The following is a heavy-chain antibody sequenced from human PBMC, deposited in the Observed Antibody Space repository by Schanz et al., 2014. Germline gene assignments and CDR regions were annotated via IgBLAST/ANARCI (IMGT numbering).Heavy chain of an antibody. Sequence: EVHLVESGGGLVQPGGSLRLSCAASGFTFSTYSMNWVRQAPGKGLEWVSSITPSSNYIYYADSVKGRFTISRDNAKNSLYLQMNSLRAEDTALYYCARVLGGDEGLDQWGQGTLVTVSS. D-gene: IGHD4-17*01. CDR2: ITPSSNYI. CDR3: ARVLGGDEGLDQ. V-gene: IGHV3-21*01. CDR1: GFTFSTYS. J-gene: IGHJ4*02.